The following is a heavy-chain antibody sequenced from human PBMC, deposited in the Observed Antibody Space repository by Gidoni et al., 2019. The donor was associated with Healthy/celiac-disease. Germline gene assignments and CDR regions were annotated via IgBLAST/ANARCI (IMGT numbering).Heavy chain of an antibody. D-gene: IGHD6-13*01. J-gene: IGHJ4*02. CDR3: ARDLVFSIAAAGTWSKEDY. CDR2: ISSSSSYI. CDR1: GFTFSIYS. Sequence: EVQLVESGGGLVKPGGSLRLSCAASGFTFSIYSMNWVRHAPGKGLEWVSSISSSSSYIYYADSVKGRFTISRDNAKNSLYLQMNSLRAEDTAVYYCARDLVFSIAAAGTWSKEDYWGQGTLVTVSS. V-gene: IGHV3-21*01.